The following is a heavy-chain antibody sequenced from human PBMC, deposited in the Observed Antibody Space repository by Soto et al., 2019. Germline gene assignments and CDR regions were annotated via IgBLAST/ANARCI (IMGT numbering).Heavy chain of an antibody. Sequence: EVQLLESGGGLVQPGGSLRRSCAASGFTFSPYAMNWVGQPPGKGLEWVSGISGSGDSTYYADSVKGRFTVSRDNSKNTLYLQMNSLRAEDTAVFYCAKERSSGWSFDYWGQGTLVTVSS. J-gene: IGHJ4*02. D-gene: IGHD6-19*01. CDR2: ISGSGDST. V-gene: IGHV3-23*01. CDR1: GFTFSPYA. CDR3: AKERSSGWSFDY.